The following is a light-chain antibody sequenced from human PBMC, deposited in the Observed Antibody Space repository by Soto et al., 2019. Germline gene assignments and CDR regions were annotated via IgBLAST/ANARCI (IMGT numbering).Light chain of an antibody. CDR3: QQRSNWPPIT. J-gene: IGKJ5*01. CDR2: DAS. Sequence: EIVLTQSPATLSSSPGERATLACRASQSVSSYLAWYQQKPGQAPRLLIYDASNRATGIPARFSGSGSGTDFTITISSLQPEDFAAYYCQQRSNWPPITFGQGTRLEIK. V-gene: IGKV3-11*01. CDR1: QSVSSY.